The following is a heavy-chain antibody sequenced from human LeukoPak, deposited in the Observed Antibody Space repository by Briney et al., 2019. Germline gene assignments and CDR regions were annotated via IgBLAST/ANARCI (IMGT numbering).Heavy chain of an antibody. D-gene: IGHD5/OR15-5a*01. Sequence: ASVKVSCKASGYTFTGYYIHWVRQAPGQGLEWMGWLNPKSGGTKSAHRFQGRVTMPRDTSTSTAFMELSSLRSDDTAMYYCASHSSSRVSWIWGQGTMVTVSS. V-gene: IGHV1-2*07. CDR2: LNPKSGGT. CDR3: ASHSSSRVSWI. CDR1: GYTFTGYY. J-gene: IGHJ3*02.